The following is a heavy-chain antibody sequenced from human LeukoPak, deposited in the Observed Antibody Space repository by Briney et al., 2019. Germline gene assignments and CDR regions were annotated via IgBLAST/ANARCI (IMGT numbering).Heavy chain of an antibody. CDR1: GGSISSYY. D-gene: IGHD2-8*01. CDR2: IYYSGST. J-gene: IGHJ4*02. V-gene: IGHV4-59*01. CDR3: ARETYYYFDY. Sequence: SETLSLTCTVSGGSISSYYWSWIRQPPGKGLEWIGYIYYSGSTNYNPSLKSRVTISVDTSKNQFSLKLSPVTAADTAVYYCARETYYYFDYWGQGTLVTVSS.